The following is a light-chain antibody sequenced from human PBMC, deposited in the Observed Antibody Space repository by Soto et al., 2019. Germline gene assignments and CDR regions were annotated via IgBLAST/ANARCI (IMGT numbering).Light chain of an antibody. CDR1: QSVLLSSNNKNY. V-gene: IGKV4-1*01. CDR3: QQYYSYPYT. J-gene: IGKJ2*01. Sequence: DIVMTQSPDSLAVSLGELATINCKSSQSVLLSSNNKNYLAWYQQKPGQPPKLLIYWTSARESVGPARFSGSGSGTDFTLTISSRQAEDGAVYSCQQYYSYPYTFGQGTKVEI. CDR2: WTS.